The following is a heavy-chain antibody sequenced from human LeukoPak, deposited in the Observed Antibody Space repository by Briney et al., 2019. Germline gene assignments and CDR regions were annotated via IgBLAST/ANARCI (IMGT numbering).Heavy chain of an antibody. CDR2: ISSDSSYI. CDR1: GFTFSSYS. V-gene: IGHV3-21*01. D-gene: IGHD3-3*01. J-gene: IGHJ4*02. CDR3: ASGVTIFGVVRFDY. Sequence: PGGSLRLSCAASGFTFSSYSMNWVRQAPGKGLEWVSSISSDSSYIYSAESVRGRFTISRDNAKNSLYLQMNSLRVEDTAVYYCASGVTIFGVVRFDYWGQGTLVTVSS.